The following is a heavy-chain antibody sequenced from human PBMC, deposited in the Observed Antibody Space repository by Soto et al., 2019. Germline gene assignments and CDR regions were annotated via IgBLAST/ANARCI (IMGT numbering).Heavy chain of an antibody. Sequence: EVQLVESGGGLVQPGRSLRLSCAASGFTFDDSAMHWVRQAPGQGLEWVSGISWNSGSIGYADSVKGRFTISRDNAKNSLYLQMNSLRAEDTALYYCAKAKGIAVAGSLDYWGQGTLVTVSS. CDR2: ISWNSGSI. CDR1: GFTFDDSA. CDR3: AKAKGIAVAGSLDY. D-gene: IGHD6-19*01. V-gene: IGHV3-9*01. J-gene: IGHJ4*02.